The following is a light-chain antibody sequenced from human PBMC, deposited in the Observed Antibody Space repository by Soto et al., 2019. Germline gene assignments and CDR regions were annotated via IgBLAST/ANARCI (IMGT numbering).Light chain of an antibody. CDR1: QTISTW. Sequence: EIQVTQSPPTISASVGARVKITGSARQTISTWMAWYQQKPGKAPKLLIYTASNLQSGVPSRFSGSGSGTDFTLTISSLQPEDFATYYCQKTNSFPINCGKGQRRAIK. CDR3: QKTNSFPIN. J-gene: IGKJ5*01. V-gene: IGKV1D-12*01. CDR2: TAS.